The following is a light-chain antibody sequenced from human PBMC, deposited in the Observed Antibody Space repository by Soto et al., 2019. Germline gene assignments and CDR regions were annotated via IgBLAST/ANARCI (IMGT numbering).Light chain of an antibody. CDR2: EVS. CDR1: RSDIGSYNF. V-gene: IGLV2-14*01. Sequence: QSALTQPASVSGSPGQSITISCTGTRSDIGSYNFVSWFQQYPRKAPKLILYEVSNRPAGVSDRFSGSKSGNTASLTISGIQAEDEANYYCSSQTTSTTAVFGGGTQLTVL. J-gene: IGLJ3*02. CDR3: SSQTTSTTAV.